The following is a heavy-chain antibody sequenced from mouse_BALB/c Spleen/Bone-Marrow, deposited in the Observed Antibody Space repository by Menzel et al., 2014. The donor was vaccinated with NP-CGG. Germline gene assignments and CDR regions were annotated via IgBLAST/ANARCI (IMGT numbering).Heavy chain of an antibody. CDR1: GYTFTDYA. Sequence: VQLQQSGPELVRPGVSVMISCKGSGYTFTDYAMHWVKQSHAKSLEWIGVISTYSGNTNYNQKFKGKATMTVDKSSSTAYMELARLTSEDSAIYYCARGNRYDGAWFAYWGQGTLVTVSA. J-gene: IGHJ3*01. V-gene: IGHV1-67*01. CDR2: ISTYSGNT. CDR3: ARGNRYDGAWFAY. D-gene: IGHD2-14*01.